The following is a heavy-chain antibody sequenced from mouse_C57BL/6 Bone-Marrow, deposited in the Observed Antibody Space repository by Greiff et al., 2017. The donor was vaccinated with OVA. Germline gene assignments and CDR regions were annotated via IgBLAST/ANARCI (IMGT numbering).Heavy chain of an antibody. J-gene: IGHJ4*01. CDR2: IDPSDSYT. V-gene: IGHV1-69*01. CDR3: ASHYYGSRYYYAIDY. Sequence: QVQLQQPGAELVMPGASVKLSCKASGYTFTSYWMHWVKQRPGQGLEWIGEIDPSDSYTNYNQKFKGKSTLTVDKSSSTAYMQLSSLTSEDSAVYYCASHYYGSRYYYAIDYWGQGTSVTVSS. CDR1: GYTFTSYW. D-gene: IGHD1-1*01.